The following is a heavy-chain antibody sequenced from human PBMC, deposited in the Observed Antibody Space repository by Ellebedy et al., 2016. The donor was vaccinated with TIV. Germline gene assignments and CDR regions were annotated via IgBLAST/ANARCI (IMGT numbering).Heavy chain of an antibody. CDR1: GFTFSSYE. CDR2: ISSSSSTI. V-gene: IGHV3-48*01. D-gene: IGHD1-26*01. CDR3: ARLGELRLDY. Sequence: GGSLRLSCAASGFTFSSYEMNWVRQAPGKGLEWVSYISSSSSTIYYADSVKGRFTISRDNAKNSLYLQMNSLKASDTAMYYCARLGELRLDYWGQGTLVTVSS. J-gene: IGHJ4*02.